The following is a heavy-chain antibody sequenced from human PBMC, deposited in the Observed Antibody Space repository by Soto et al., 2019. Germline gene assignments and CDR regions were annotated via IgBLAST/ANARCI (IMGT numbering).Heavy chain of an antibody. CDR3: ANGVDSGDYYFDY. CDR2: ISQDGSNK. D-gene: IGHD4-17*01. CDR1: GFAFNNYG. Sequence: QVQLVESEGGVVQPGRSLRLSCAASGFAFNNYGMHWVSQAPGKGLEWVAVISQDGSNKYYADSVKGRFTISRHNSRNTLYLQMDSLRAEDTAVYYCANGVDSGDYYFDYWGQGALVTVSS. V-gene: IGHV3-30*18. J-gene: IGHJ4*02.